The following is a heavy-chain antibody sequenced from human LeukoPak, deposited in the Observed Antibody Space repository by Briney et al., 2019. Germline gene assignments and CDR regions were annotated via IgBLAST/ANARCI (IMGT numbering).Heavy chain of an antibody. CDR2: ISAYNGNT. V-gene: IGHV1-18*01. D-gene: IGHD6-6*01. CDR3: ARDRSPIYKSSSSDDAFDI. CDR1: GYTFTSYG. Sequence: ASVKVSCKASGYTFTSYGISWVRQAPGQGLEWMGWISAYNGNTNYAQKFQGRVTITTDESTSTAYMELSSLRSEDTAVYYCARDRSPIYKSSSSDDAFDIWGQGTMVTVSS. J-gene: IGHJ3*02.